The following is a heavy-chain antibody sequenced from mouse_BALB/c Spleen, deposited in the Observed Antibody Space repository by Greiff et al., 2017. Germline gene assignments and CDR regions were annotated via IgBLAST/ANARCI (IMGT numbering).Heavy chain of an antibody. V-gene: IGHV1-67*01. Sequence: QVQLKQSGPELVRPGVSVKISCKGSGYTFTDYAMHWVKQSHAKSLEWIGVISTYYGNTNYNQKFKGKATMTVDKSSSTAYMELARLTSEDSAIYYCARGGNYEMDYWGQGTSVTVSS. J-gene: IGHJ4*01. D-gene: IGHD2-1*01. CDR1: GYTFTDYA. CDR3: ARGGNYEMDY. CDR2: ISTYYGNT.